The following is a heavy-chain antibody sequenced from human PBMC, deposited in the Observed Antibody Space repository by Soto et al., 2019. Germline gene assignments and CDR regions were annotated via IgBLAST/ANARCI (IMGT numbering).Heavy chain of an antibody. V-gene: IGHV3-74*01. Sequence: EVQLVESGGGLVQPGGSLRLSCAASGFTFSSYWMHWVRQVPGKGLVRVSLINSDGSSSSYAASVKGRFTISRDNAKNTLYLQMNSLRAEDTAVYYCARPRYDGSGTPFDYWGQGTLVTVSS. J-gene: IGHJ4*02. CDR2: INSDGSSS. CDR1: GFTFSSYW. CDR3: ARPRYDGSGTPFDY. D-gene: IGHD3-22*01.